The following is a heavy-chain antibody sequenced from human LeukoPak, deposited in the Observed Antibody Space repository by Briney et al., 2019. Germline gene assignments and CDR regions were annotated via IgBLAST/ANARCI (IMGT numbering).Heavy chain of an antibody. D-gene: IGHD3-22*01. V-gene: IGHV3-23*01. Sequence: GGSLRLSCAVSGITLSNYGMSWVRQAPGKGLEWVAGISDSGGRTNYADSVKGWFTISRDNPKNTLYLQMNSLRAEDTAVYFCAKRGVVIRVILVGFHKEAYYFDSWGQGALVTVSS. CDR3: AKRGVVIRVILVGFHKEAYYFDS. J-gene: IGHJ4*02. CDR1: GITLSNYG. CDR2: ISDSGGRT.